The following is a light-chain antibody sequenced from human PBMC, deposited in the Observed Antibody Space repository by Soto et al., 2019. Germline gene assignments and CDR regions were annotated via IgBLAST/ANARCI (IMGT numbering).Light chain of an antibody. V-gene: IGLV4-69*01. J-gene: IGLJ2*01. Sequence: QSVLTQSPSASASLGASVKLTCTLSSGHSSYAIAWHQQQPEKGPRYLMKLNSDGSHSKGDGIPDRFSGSSSGAERYLTISSLQSEDEADYYCQTGGTGIVVFGGGTKVTVL. CDR2: LNSDGSH. CDR3: QTGGTGIVV. CDR1: SGHSSYA.